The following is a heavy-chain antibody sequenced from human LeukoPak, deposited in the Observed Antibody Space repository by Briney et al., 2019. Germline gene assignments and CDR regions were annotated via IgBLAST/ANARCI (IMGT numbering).Heavy chain of an antibody. J-gene: IGHJ3*01. V-gene: IGHV3-66*01. CDR1: GFTFRNYW. D-gene: IGHD3-22*01. CDR2: IYSGGST. Sequence: PGGSLRLSCAASGFTFRNYWMHWVRQAPGKGLEWVSVIYSGGSTYYADSVKGRFTISRDNSKNTLYLQMNSLRAEDTAVYYCARAIHYYDSLGAAFDLWGQGTMVTVSS. CDR3: ARAIHYYDSLGAAFDL.